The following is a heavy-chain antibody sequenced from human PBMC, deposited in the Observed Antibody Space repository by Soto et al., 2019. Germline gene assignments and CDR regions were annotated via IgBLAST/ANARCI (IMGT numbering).Heavy chain of an antibody. CDR3: ARSHNWRLGQN. D-gene: IGHD1-20*01. CDR2: IDPSGGST. V-gene: IGHV1-46*01. J-gene: IGHJ4*02. Sequence: QVQLVQSGAEVKKPGASVKVSCKASGYTFTNYYMHWVRQAPGQGLEWMGIIDPSGGSTGYAQKLQGRVTMTRDTSTSAVYMEVSSLRSEDTAVYYCARSHNWRLGQNWGQGTLVTVSS. CDR1: GYTFTNYY.